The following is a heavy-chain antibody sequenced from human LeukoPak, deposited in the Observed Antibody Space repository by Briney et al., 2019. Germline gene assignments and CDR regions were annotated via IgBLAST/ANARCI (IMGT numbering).Heavy chain of an antibody. CDR2: IIPIFGAA. V-gene: IGHV1-69*13. Sequence: ASVKVSCKASGGTFSSYAISWVRQAPGQGLEWMGGIIPIFGAANYAQKFQGRVTITADESTSTAYMELSSLRSEDTAVYYCATSSAVLLWFGELQPAGWFDPWGQGTLVTVSS. CDR1: GGTFSSYA. D-gene: IGHD3-10*01. CDR3: ATSSAVLLWFGELQPAGWFDP. J-gene: IGHJ5*02.